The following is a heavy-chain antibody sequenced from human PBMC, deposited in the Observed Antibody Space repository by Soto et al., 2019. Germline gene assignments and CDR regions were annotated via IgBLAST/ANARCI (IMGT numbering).Heavy chain of an antibody. Sequence: QVQLVESGGGVVQPGTSLRLSCAASGFTFSTYGMHWVRQAPGKGLDWVALIWYDGSRTHYAKSVKGRFTISRDNSRNTLFLQMNSLRVEDTAVYYCGREQIGVAGYTYDYWGQGTLVTVSS. CDR1: GFTFSTYG. CDR2: IWYDGSRT. D-gene: IGHD6-19*01. J-gene: IGHJ4*02. V-gene: IGHV3-33*01. CDR3: GREQIGVAGYTYDY.